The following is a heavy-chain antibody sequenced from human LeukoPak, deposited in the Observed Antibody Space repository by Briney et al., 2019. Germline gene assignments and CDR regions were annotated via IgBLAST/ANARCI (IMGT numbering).Heavy chain of an antibody. D-gene: IGHD3-10*01. J-gene: IGHJ4*02. Sequence: PSETLSLTCAVSGASINDFYWTWIRQPPGKGLEWIGEINHSGSTNYNPSLKSRVTISVDTSKNQFSLKLSSVTAADTAVYYCARALETYYYGSGSYTFDYWGQGTLVTVSS. CDR3: ARALETYYYGSGSYTFDY. V-gene: IGHV4-34*01. CDR2: INHSGST. CDR1: GASINDFY.